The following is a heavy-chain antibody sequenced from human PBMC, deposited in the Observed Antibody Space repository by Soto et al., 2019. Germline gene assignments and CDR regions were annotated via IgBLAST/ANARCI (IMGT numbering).Heavy chain of an antibody. V-gene: IGHV3-74*01. CDR2: INGDGSST. Sequence: GGSLRLSCAASGFTFSSYWMHWVRQAPGKGLGWVSRINGDGSSTSYADSVKGRFTISRDNAKNTLYLQMNSLRAEDPAVYYCARDNSSSFDYWGQGTLVTVSS. J-gene: IGHJ4*02. D-gene: IGHD6-6*01. CDR3: ARDNSSSFDY. CDR1: GFTFSSYW.